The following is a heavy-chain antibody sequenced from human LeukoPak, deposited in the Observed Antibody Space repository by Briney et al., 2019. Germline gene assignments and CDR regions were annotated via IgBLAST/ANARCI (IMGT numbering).Heavy chain of an antibody. J-gene: IGHJ3*01. D-gene: IGHD2-2*01. Sequence: GGSLRLSCAASGFPFSDSAMHWVRQTPAKGLEWVSGIDWSGRTMVYADSVKGRFTISRDNAKNALYLEMSSLRAEDMALYYCTKDRSSTLDDAFDFWGQGTMVTVSS. CDR2: IDWSGRTM. CDR3: TKDRSSTLDDAFDF. CDR1: GFPFSDSA. V-gene: IGHV3-9*03.